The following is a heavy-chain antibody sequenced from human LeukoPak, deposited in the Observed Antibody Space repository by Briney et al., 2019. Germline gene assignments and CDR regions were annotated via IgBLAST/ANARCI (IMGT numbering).Heavy chain of an antibody. J-gene: IGHJ4*02. CDR3: ARDRYYYGSGSYGYFDY. D-gene: IGHD3-10*01. CDR2: IYYSGST. Sequence: SETLSLTCTVSGGPLSSYYWSWIRQHPGKGLEWIGYIYYSGSTNYNPSLKSRVTISVDTSKNQFSLKLRSVTAADTAVYYCARDRYYYGSGSYGYFDYWGQGTLVTVSS. V-gene: IGHV4-59*01. CDR1: GGPLSSYY.